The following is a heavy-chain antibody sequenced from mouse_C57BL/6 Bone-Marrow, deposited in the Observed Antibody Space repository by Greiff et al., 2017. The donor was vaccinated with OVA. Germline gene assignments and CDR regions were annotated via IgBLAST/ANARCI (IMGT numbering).Heavy chain of an antibody. CDR3: AEGDWYFDV. CDR2: INPYNGDT. V-gene: IGHV1-20*01. J-gene: IGHJ1*03. Sequence: EVQLVESGPELVKPGDSVKISCKASGYSFTGYFMNWVMQSHGKSLEWIGRINPYNGDTFYNQKFKGKATLTVDKSSSTAHMELRSLTSEDSAVYYCAEGDWYFDVWCTGTTVTVSS. CDR1: GYSFTGYF.